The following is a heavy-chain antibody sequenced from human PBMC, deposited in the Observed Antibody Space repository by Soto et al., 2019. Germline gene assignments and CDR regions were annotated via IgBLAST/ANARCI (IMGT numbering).Heavy chain of an antibody. CDR3: ARDLQYSRLFYGMDV. J-gene: IGHJ6*02. CDR2: IYYSGST. V-gene: IGHV4-31*03. D-gene: IGHD6-13*01. Sequence: PSETLSLSCTVSGGSISSGGYYWSWIRQHPGKGLEWIGYIYYSGSTYYNPSLKSRVTISVDTSKNQFSLKLSSVTAADTAVYYCARDLQYSRLFYGMDVWGQGTTVTVSS. CDR1: GGSISSGGYY.